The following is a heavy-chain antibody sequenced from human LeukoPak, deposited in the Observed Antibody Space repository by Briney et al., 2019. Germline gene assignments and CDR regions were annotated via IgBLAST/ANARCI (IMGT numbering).Heavy chain of an antibody. CDR2: INPSGGST. J-gene: IGHJ6*02. V-gene: IGHV1-46*01. Sequence: ASVKVSCKASGYTFTSYYMHWVRQPPGQGLEWMGIINPSGGSTSYAQKFQGRVTMTRDTSTSTVYMELSSLRSEDTAVYYCATQPTVTTRQGYYYYGMDVWGQGTTVTVSS. CDR1: GYTFTSYY. D-gene: IGHD4-17*01. CDR3: ATQPTVTTRQGYYYYGMDV.